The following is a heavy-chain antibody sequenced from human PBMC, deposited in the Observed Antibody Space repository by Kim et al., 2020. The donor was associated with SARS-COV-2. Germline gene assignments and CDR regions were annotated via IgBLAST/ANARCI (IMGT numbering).Heavy chain of an antibody. J-gene: IGHJ5*01. V-gene: IGHV3-30*03. D-gene: IGHD1-26*01. CDR2: ISYDGNNK. Sequence: GGSLRLSCAASGFTFSSYGMHWVRQAPGKGLVWVAVISYDGNNKYYVDSVKGRFTISRDNSKDTLYLQMNSLRAEDTAVYYCARAVGPLKTFSRFNWFDSWGQGTLVTVSS. CDR1: GFTFSSYG. CDR3: ARAVGPLKTFSRFNWFDS.